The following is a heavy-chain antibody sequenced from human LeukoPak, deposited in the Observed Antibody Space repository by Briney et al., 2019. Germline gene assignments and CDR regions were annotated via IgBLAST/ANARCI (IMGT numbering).Heavy chain of an antibody. Sequence: SETLSLTCSVCDGSIKSYYWNWIRRPPGKGLEWIGYIYYNGNTNYSPSLKSRVTMSVDTSKNLFPLKVSSVTAADTAVYYCARGRSNYYGMDVWGQGTTVTVSS. CDR1: DGSIKSYY. V-gene: IGHV4-59*01. J-gene: IGHJ6*02. CDR3: ARGRSNYYGMDV. D-gene: IGHD1-26*01. CDR2: IYYNGNT.